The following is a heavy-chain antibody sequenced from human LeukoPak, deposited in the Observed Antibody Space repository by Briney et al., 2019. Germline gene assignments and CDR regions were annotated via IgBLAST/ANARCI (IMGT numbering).Heavy chain of an antibody. CDR3: ARPTLYSSSWADAFDI. V-gene: IGHV3-21*01. CDR1: GFTFSSYS. CDR2: ISSSSSYI. J-gene: IGHJ3*02. D-gene: IGHD6-13*01. Sequence: GGSLRLSCAASGFTFSSYSMNWVRQAPGKGLEWVSSISSSSSYIYYADSVKGRFTISRDNAKNSLYLQMNSLRAEDTAVYYCARPTLYSSSWADAFDIWGQGTMVTVSS.